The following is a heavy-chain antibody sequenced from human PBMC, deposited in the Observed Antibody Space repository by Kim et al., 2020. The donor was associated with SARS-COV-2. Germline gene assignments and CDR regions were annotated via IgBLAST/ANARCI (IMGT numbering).Heavy chain of an antibody. Sequence: TNYKPSLRGRVTISLDKSKNQVSLTLTTVTAVDTAIYYCARHKMSTNAFDIWGQGTTVTVSS. CDR2: T. D-gene: IGHD1-1*01. CDR3: ARHKMSTNAFDI. J-gene: IGHJ3*02. V-gene: IGHV4-4*02.